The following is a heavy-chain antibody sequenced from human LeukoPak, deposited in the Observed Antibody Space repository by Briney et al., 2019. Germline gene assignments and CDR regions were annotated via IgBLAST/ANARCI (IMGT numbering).Heavy chain of an antibody. Sequence: SVKVSCKASGGTFSSYAISWVRQAPGQGLEWMGGIIPIFGTANYAQKFQGRVTITADESTSTAYMELSSLRSDDTAVYYCARVPGQGWELYFDYWGQGTLVTVSS. D-gene: IGHD1-26*01. J-gene: IGHJ4*02. V-gene: IGHV1-69*13. CDR2: IIPIFGTA. CDR3: ARVPGQGWELYFDY. CDR1: GGTFSSYA.